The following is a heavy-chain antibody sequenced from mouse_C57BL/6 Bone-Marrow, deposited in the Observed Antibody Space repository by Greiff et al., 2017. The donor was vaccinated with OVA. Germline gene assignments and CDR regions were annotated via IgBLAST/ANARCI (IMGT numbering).Heavy chain of an antibody. CDR2: IYPGNSDT. V-gene: IGHV1-5*01. J-gene: IGHJ2*01. D-gene: IGHD1-1*01. CDR1: GYTFTSYW. Sequence: VQLQQSGTVLARPGASVKMSCKTSGYTFTSYWMHWVKQRPGQGLEWIGAIYPGNSDTSYNQKFKGKVKLTAVTSASTAYMALSSLTNEDSAVYYCTRGPYYYGSSWDYWGQGTTLTVSS. CDR3: TRGPYYYGSSWDY.